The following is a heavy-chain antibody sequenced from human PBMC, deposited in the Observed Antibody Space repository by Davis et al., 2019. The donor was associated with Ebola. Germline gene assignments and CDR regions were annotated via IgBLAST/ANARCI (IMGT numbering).Heavy chain of an antibody. CDR3: ARGDSSSSRRYYYMDV. D-gene: IGHD6-6*01. Sequence: GGSLRLSCAASGFTFSDYYMSWIRQAPGKGLEWVSYISSSGSTIYYADSVKGRFTISRDNAKNSLYLQMNSLRAEDTAVYYCARGDSSSSRRYYYMDVWGKGTTVTVSS. V-gene: IGHV3-11*04. CDR1: GFTFSDYY. CDR2: ISSSGSTI. J-gene: IGHJ6*03.